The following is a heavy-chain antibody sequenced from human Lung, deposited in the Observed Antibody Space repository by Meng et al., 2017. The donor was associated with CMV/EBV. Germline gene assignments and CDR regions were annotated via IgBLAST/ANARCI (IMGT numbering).Heavy chain of an antibody. V-gene: IGHV3-74*01. CDR3: ARDSYYQDAFDI. J-gene: IGHJ3*02. CDR2: TNNDGSST. CDR1: GFTFGFYW. D-gene: IGHD3-10*01. Sequence: GEXXTISCAASGFTFGFYWMHWVRQAPGKGLVWVSRTNNDGSSTNYADSVKGRFTISRDNAKNMLYLQMNSLRAEDTAVYYCARDSYYQDAFDIWGQGTLVTVSS.